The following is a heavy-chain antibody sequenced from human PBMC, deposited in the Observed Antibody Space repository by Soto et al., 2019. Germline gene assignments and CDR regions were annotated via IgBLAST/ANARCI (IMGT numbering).Heavy chain of an antibody. CDR3: ARALCSETDEL. J-gene: IGHJ4*02. D-gene: IGHD6-19*01. CDR2: IKQNGSEK. Sequence: GGSLRLSCAGSGFTFSRFWMSWVRQAPGKGLEWVANIKQNGSEKYYVDSVKGRFTISRDNAKNSLYLQMNSLRAEDTAVYYCARALCSETDELWGQGTLVTVSS. V-gene: IGHV3-7*01. CDR1: GFTFSRFW.